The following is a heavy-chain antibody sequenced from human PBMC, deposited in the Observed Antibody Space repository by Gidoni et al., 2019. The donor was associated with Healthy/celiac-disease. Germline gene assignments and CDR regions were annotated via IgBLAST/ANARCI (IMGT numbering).Heavy chain of an antibody. CDR2: ISYDGSNK. V-gene: IGHV3-30*03. CDR1: GFTFSSYG. Sequence: QVQLVESGGGVVQPGRSLRLSCAASGFTFSSYGMNWVRQAPGKGLEWVAVISYDGSNKYYADSVKGRFTISRDNSKNTLYLQMNSLRAEDTAVYYCARSGDYGDSETFDYWGQGTLVTVSS. CDR3: ARSGDYGDSETFDY. D-gene: IGHD4-17*01. J-gene: IGHJ4*02.